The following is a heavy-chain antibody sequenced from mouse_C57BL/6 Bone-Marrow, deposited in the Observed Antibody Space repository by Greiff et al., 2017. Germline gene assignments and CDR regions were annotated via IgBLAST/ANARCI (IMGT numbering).Heavy chain of an antibody. D-gene: IGHD2-4*01. CDR3: APYDYDGYFDV. CDR2: IDPSDSYT. V-gene: IGHV1-50*01. Sequence: QVQLQQPGAELVKPGASVKLSCKASGYTFTSYWMQWVKQRPGQGLEWIGEIDPSDSYTNYNQKFKGKATLTVDTSSSTAYMQLSSLTSEDSAVYCCAPYDYDGYFDVGGTGTTVTVSS. CDR1: GYTFTSYW. J-gene: IGHJ1*03.